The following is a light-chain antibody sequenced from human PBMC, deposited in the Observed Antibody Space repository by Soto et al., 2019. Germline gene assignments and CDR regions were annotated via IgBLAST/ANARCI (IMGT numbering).Light chain of an antibody. CDR3: DQHNDYTAVT. J-gene: IGKJ2*01. CDR1: QTISSS. V-gene: IGKV1-5*01. CDR2: DAT. Sequence: DIQMTQSPSTLSASVGDTVTITCRASQTISSSLAWYQFKPGKAPKLLIFDATTLQTGVPSRFSGSGFGTEFTLTIAGLEPDGFEAYYGDQHNDYTAVTFVQGTNLEIK.